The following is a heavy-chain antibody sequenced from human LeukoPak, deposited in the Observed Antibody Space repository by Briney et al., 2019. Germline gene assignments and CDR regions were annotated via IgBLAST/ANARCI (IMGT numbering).Heavy chain of an antibody. D-gene: IGHD6-19*01. CDR3: AREGIAVAEDRIDY. CDR2: INNRGST. CDR1: GGSISSYY. J-gene: IGHJ4*02. V-gene: IGHV4-59*12. Sequence: SETLSLTCTVSGGSISSYYWSWIRQPPGKGLEWIGYINNRGSTTYNPSLQSRVTISVDRSKNQFSLKVSSVTAADTAVYYCAREGIAVAEDRIDYWGQGTLVTVSS.